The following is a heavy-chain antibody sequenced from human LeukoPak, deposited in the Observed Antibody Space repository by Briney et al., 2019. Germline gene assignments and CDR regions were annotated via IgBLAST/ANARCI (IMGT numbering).Heavy chain of an antibody. CDR3: ARQALLWFGESYGMDV. D-gene: IGHD3-10*01. V-gene: IGHV4-30-4*01. J-gene: IGHJ6*02. CDR2: IYYSGST. Sequence: SQTLSLTCTVSGGSVSSGDYYWSWIRQPPGKGLEWIGYIYYSGSTYYNPSLKSRVTISVDTSKNEFSLKLSSVTAADTAVYYCARQALLWFGESYGMDVWGQGTTVTVSS. CDR1: GGSVSSGDYY.